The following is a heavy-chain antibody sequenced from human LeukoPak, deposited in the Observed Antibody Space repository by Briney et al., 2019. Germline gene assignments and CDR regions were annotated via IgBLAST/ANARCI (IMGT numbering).Heavy chain of an antibody. CDR2: INHSGST. CDR3: ARRQYYDYVWGSYRSDAFDI. Sequence: SETLSLTCAVYGGSFSVYYWSWIRQPPGKGLEWIGEINHSGSTNYNPSLKSRVTISVDTSKNQFSLKLSSVTAAAPAVYSCARRQYYDYVWGSYRSDAFDIWGQGTMVTVSS. CDR1: GGSFSVYY. V-gene: IGHV4-34*01. J-gene: IGHJ3*02. D-gene: IGHD3-16*02.